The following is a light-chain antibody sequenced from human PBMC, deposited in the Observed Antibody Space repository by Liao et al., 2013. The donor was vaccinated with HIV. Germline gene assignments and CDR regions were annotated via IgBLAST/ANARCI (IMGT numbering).Light chain of an antibody. Sequence: SYVLTQPPSLSVAPGTTARITCGGNNIGSKTVHWYQQQPGQAPVLVIYYDSDRPSGIPERFSGSNSGNTATLTISRVEAGDEADYYCQVWDSATDHPVFGGGTKVTVL. CDR2: YDS. CDR3: QVWDSATDHPV. CDR1: NIGSKT. J-gene: IGLJ3*02. V-gene: IGLV3-21*01.